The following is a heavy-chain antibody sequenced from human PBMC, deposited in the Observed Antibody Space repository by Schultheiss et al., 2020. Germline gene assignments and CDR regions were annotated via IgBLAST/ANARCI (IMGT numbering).Heavy chain of an antibody. J-gene: IGHJ3*02. CDR3: ARDWGSYYDSSGYGDAFDI. D-gene: IGHD3-22*01. CDR1: GYSISSGYY. CDR2: IYTSGST. V-gene: IGHV4-38-2*02. Sequence: SETLSLTCAVSGYSISSGYYWGWIRQPAGKGLEWIGRIYTSGSTYYNPSLKSRVTISVDTSKNQFSLKLSSVTAADTAVYYCARDWGSYYDSSGYGDAFDIWGQGTMVTVSS.